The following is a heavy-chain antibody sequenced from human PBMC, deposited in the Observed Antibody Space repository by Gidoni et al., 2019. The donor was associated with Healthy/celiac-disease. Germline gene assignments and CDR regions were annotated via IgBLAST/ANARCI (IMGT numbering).Heavy chain of an antibody. CDR3: ARRGDYDFWSGYNNWFDP. J-gene: IGHJ5*02. Sequence: QLQLQESGPGLVKPSETLSLTCTVSGGSISSSSYYWGWIRQPPGKGLEWIGGIYYSGSTYYNPSLKSRVTISVDTAKNQFSLKLSSVTAADTAVYYCARRGDYDFWSGYNNWFDPWGQGTLVTVSS. CDR1: GGSISSSSYY. V-gene: IGHV4-39*01. D-gene: IGHD3-3*01. CDR2: IYYSGST.